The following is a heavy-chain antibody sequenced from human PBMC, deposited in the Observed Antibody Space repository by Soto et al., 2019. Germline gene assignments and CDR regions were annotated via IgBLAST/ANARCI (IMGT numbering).Heavy chain of an antibody. CDR1: GVILWNSG. CDR3: ARYRSLDL. Sequence: GCSLRIACADSGVILWNSGMSWVRQGPGMGLQWVASIKEDGSEKYYVDPVKGRFTISRENAKNSLYLQMNSLRAEDTAVYYCARYRSLDLWGQGILVTVSS. J-gene: IGHJ5*02. V-gene: IGHV3-7*03. D-gene: IGHD3-16*02. CDR2: IKEDGSEK.